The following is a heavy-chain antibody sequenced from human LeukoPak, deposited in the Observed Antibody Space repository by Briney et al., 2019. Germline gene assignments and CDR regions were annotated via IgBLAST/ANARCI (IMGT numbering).Heavy chain of an antibody. Sequence: GGSLRLSRAASGFTFSSYSMNWVRQAPGKGLEWVSSISSSSSYIYYADSVKGRFTISRDNAKNSLYLQMNSLRAEDTAVYYCARPKGRYYYDSSGYYTFDYWGQGTLVTVSS. V-gene: IGHV3-21*01. D-gene: IGHD3-22*01. J-gene: IGHJ4*02. CDR3: ARPKGRYYYDSSGYYTFDY. CDR2: ISSSSSYI. CDR1: GFTFSSYS.